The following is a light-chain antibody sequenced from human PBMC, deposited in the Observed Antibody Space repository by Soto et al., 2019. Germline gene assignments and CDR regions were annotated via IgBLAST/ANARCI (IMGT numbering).Light chain of an antibody. CDR2: EVS. Sequence: QSALTQPPSASGSPGQSVTISCTGSSSDVGGYNYVSWYQQHPGKAPKLMISEVSKRPSGVPDRLSGSKSGNTASLTVSGLQAEDEADYYCSSYGGSNNVVFGGGTKRTVL. V-gene: IGLV2-8*01. CDR3: SSYGGSNNVV. J-gene: IGLJ2*01. CDR1: SSDVGGYNY.